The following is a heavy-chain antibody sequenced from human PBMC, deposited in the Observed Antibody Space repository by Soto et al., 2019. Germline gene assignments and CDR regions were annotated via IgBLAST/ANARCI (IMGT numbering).Heavy chain of an antibody. Sequence: SLSVSLAVSGLTLGSYAMSCVRQGPGKGLEWVSTISGSGGITYYAESVKVRFTISRDNSRDTLCLQMNNLRAEDTAVYSCAKGTVGSTLQTYYFYYWAQGTLVTDSS. D-gene: IGHD6-13*01. CDR2: ISGSGGIT. V-gene: IGHV3-23*01. CDR1: GLTLGSYA. CDR3: AKGTVGSTLQTYYFYY. J-gene: IGHJ4*01.